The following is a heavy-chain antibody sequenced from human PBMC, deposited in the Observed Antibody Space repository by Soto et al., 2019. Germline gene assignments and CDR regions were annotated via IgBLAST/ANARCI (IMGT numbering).Heavy chain of an antibody. CDR3: AKSVRDYNWNYYFDY. D-gene: IGHD1-7*01. CDR2: ISGSGGST. CDR1: GFTFSSYA. J-gene: IGHJ4*02. V-gene: IGHV3-23*01. Sequence: EVQLLESGGGLVQPGGSMRLSCAASGFTFSSYAMSWVRQAPGKGLEWVSAISGSGGSTYYADSVKGRFTISRDNSKNTLYLQMNSLRAEDTAVCYCAKSVRDYNWNYYFDYWGQGTLVTVSS.